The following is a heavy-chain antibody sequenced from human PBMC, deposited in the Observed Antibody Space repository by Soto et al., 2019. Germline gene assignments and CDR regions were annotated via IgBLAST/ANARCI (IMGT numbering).Heavy chain of an antibody. D-gene: IGHD3-22*01. CDR3: ARRHYYDSSGYYGSWFDP. V-gene: IGHV1-18*01. CDR1: GYTFTSYG. CDR2: ISAYNGNT. Sequence: GASVKVSCKASGYTFTSYGISWVRQAPGQGLEWMGWISAYNGNTNYAQKLQGRVTMTTDTSTSTAYMELRSLRSDDTAVYYCARRHYYDSSGYYGSWFDPWGQGTLVTVSS. J-gene: IGHJ5*02.